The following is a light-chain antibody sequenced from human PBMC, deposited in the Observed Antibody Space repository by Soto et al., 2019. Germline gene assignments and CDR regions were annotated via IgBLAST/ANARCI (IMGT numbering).Light chain of an antibody. J-gene: IGLJ2*01. CDR2: DVS. CDR3: CSYAGSYTFVV. Sequence: QSALTQPRSVSGSPGQSVTISCTGTSSDVGGYHYVSWYQQHPGKAPKLMIYDVSTRPSGVPDRFSGSKSGNTASLTISGLQAEDEADYYCCSYAGSYTFVVFGGGTKLTVL. CDR1: SSDVGGYHY. V-gene: IGLV2-11*01.